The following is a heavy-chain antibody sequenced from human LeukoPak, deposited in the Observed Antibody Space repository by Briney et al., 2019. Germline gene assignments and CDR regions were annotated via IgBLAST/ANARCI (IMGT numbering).Heavy chain of an antibody. J-gene: IGHJ4*02. CDR2: IIPIFGTA. CDR1: GGTFSSYA. Sequence: ASVKVSRKASGGTFSSYAISWVRQAPGQGLEWMGGIIPIFGTANYAQKFQGRVTITADESTSTAYMELSSLRSEDTAVYYCARDGGRQYYFDYWGQGTLVTVSS. CDR3: ARDGGRQYYFDY. D-gene: IGHD3-3*01. V-gene: IGHV1-69*13.